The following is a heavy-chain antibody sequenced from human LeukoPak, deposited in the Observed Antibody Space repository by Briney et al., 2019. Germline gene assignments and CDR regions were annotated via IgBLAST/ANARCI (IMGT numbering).Heavy chain of an antibody. Sequence: SETLYLPRTVSGGSISSYYWSWIWQPPGEGLEWIGYIYYSGSTNYNPSLKSRVTISVDTSKNQFSLKLSSVTAADTAVYYCARESITGTTDYWGQGTLVTVSS. D-gene: IGHD1-7*01. V-gene: IGHV4-59*01. CDR3: ARESITGTTDY. J-gene: IGHJ4*02. CDR2: IYYSGST. CDR1: GGSISSYY.